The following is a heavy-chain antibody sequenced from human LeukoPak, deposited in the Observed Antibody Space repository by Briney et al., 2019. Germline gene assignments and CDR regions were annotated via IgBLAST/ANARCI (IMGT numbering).Heavy chain of an antibody. CDR3: AKHESLIAFDI. CDR2: IYYSGST. V-gene: IGHV4-39*01. Sequence: PSETLSLTCTVSGGSISSSTYYWGWIRRPPGKGLEWIGSIYYSGSTYYNPSLKSRVTVSVDTSKNQFSLKLSSVTAADTAVYYCAKHESLIAFDIWGQGTMVTVSS. CDR1: GGSISSSTYY. J-gene: IGHJ3*02.